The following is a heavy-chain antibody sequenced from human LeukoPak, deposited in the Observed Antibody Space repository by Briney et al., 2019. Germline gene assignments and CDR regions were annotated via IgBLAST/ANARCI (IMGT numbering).Heavy chain of an antibody. J-gene: IGHJ6*03. CDR3: ARQKSGYNYTYYYYMDV. D-gene: IGHD5-18*01. CDR1: GYSFSDYW. Sequence: GESLRISCKAFGYSFSDYWIGWVRPMPGKGLEWMGIIYPGDSETKYSPSFQGQVTISADKSISTASLQWSSLKASDTAMYYCARQKSGYNYTYYYYMDVWGKGTTVTVSS. V-gene: IGHV5-51*01. CDR2: IYPGDSET.